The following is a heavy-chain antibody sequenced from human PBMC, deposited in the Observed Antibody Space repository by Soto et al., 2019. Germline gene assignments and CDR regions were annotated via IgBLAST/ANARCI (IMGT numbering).Heavy chain of an antibody. CDR3: AKGLDIVLVPGAIGPYYYYGVDV. D-gene: IGHD2-2*03. V-gene: IGHV3-30*18. CDR1: GFTFSSYG. CDR2: ISYDGITK. J-gene: IGHJ6*02. Sequence: QVQLVESGGGVVQPGRSPRLSCAASGFTFSSYGMNLVRQAPGKGLEWVALISYDGITKYYADSVKGRFTISRDNSKNTQYLQMNSLRPEDTAVYYCAKGLDIVLVPGAIGPYYYYGVDVWGQGTTVTVSS.